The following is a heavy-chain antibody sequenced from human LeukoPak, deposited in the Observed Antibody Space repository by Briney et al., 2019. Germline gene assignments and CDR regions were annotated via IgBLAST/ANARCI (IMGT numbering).Heavy chain of an antibody. D-gene: IGHD3-22*01. J-gene: IGHJ4*02. CDR2: IYTSGST. CDR3: AREIGDYYDSSGYRTYYFDY. CDR1: GGSISSYY. Sequence: SETLSLTCTVSGGSISSYYWSWIRQPAGKGLEWIGRIYTSGSTNYNPSLKSRVTMSVDTSKNQISLKLSSVTAADTVVYYCAREIGDYYDSSGYRTYYFDYWGQGTLVTVSS. V-gene: IGHV4-4*07.